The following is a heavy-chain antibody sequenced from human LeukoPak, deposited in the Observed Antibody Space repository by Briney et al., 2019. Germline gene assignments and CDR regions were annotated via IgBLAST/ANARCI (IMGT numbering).Heavy chain of an antibody. J-gene: IGHJ3*02. CDR2: INAGNGNT. D-gene: IGHD3-10*01. CDR1: GYTFTSYA. CDR3: ARSPPGYYYGSGSHLAFDI. V-gene: IGHV1-3*03. Sequence: ASVKVSCKASGYTFTSYAMHWVRQAPGQRLEWMGWINAGNGNTKYSQEFQGRVTITRDTSASTAYMELSSLRSEDMAVYYCARSPPGYYYGSGSHLAFDIWGQGTMVTVSS.